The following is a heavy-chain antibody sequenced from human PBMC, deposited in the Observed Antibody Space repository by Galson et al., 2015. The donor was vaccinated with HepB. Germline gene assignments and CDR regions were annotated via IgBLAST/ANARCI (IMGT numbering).Heavy chain of an antibody. CDR1: GSTFSAFW. Sequence: QSGAEVKKPGESLRISCKASGSTFSAFWINWVRQIPGRGLEWMGRIDPSDSYTDYSPSFRGHVTISDVKSITTTYLQWSGLKASDTALYYCASRHSYFRSGTWYNGSDDWGQGTLGAVSS. CDR2: IDPSDSYT. D-gene: IGHD3-10*01. CDR3: ASRHSYFRSGTWYNGSDD. V-gene: IGHV5-10-1*01. J-gene: IGHJ1*01.